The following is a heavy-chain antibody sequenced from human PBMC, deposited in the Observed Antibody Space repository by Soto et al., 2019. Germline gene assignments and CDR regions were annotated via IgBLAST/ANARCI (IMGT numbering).Heavy chain of an antibody. CDR3: TTEYYDFWSGYPQLEY. V-gene: IGHV3-15*01. D-gene: IGHD3-3*01. J-gene: IGHJ4*02. CDR2: IKSKTDGGTT. CDR1: GFTFSNAW. Sequence: GGSLRLSCAASGFTFSNAWMSWVRQAPGKGLEWVGRIKSKTDGGTTDYAAPVKGRFTISRDDSKNTLYLQMNSLKTEDTAVYYCTTEYYDFWSGYPQLEYWGQGTLVTVSS.